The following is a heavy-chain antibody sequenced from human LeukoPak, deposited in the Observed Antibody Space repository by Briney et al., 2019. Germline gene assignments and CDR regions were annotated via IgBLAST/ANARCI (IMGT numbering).Heavy chain of an antibody. J-gene: IGHJ4*02. CDR1: GGSISSGSYY. V-gene: IGHV4-61*02. CDR3: ARGGPGIGAACRGFFDY. D-gene: IGHD6-13*01. Sequence: SQTLSLTCTVSGGSISSGSYYWSWIRQPAGKGLEWIGRIYTSGSTNYNPSLKSRVTISVDTSKNQFSLKLSSVTAADTAVYYCARGGPGIGAACRGFFDYWGQGTLVTVSS. CDR2: IYTSGST.